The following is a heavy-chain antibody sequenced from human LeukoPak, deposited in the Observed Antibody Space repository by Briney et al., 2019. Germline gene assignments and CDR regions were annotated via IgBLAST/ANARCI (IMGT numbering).Heavy chain of an antibody. CDR2: MNPNSGNT. CDR1: GYTFTSYD. V-gene: IGHV1-8*01. CDR3: ARAAWYYYGSGSYGSFDY. J-gene: IGHJ4*02. D-gene: IGHD3-10*01. Sequence: ASVKVSCKASGYTFTSYDINWVRQATGQGLEWMGWMNPNSGNTGYAQKFQGRVTMTRNTSISTAYMELSSLRSDDTAVYYCARAAWYYYGSGSYGSFDYWGQGTLVTVSS.